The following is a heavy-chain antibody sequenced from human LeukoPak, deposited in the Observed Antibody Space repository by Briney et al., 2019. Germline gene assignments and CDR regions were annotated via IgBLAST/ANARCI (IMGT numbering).Heavy chain of an antibody. D-gene: IGHD2-21*01. CDR2: ILHSGYT. V-gene: IGHV4-39*01. Sequence: SDTLSLTCTVSGGSLGRSNTYWGWIRQTPGKGLEGLVNILHSGYTYNNSSRKSRITMSVYSSKNQFSLSLSSVTAADTAVYFCARHRGGGGYHYMDVWGKGTTVIVSS. CDR1: GGSLGRSNTY. CDR3: ARHRGGGGYHYMDV. J-gene: IGHJ6*03.